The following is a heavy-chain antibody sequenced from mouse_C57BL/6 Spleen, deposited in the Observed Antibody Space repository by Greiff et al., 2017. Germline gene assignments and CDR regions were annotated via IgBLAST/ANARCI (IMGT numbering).Heavy chain of an antibody. V-gene: IGHV5-17*01. CDR1: GFTFSDYG. Sequence: EVQRVESGGGLVKPGGSLKLSCAASGFTFSDYGMHWVRQAPEKGLEWVAYISSGSSTIYYADTVKGRFTISRDNAKNTLFLQMTSLRSEDTAMYYCAREDWDGGYYFDYWGQGTTLTVSS. J-gene: IGHJ2*01. D-gene: IGHD4-1*01. CDR2: ISSGSSTI. CDR3: AREDWDGGYYFDY.